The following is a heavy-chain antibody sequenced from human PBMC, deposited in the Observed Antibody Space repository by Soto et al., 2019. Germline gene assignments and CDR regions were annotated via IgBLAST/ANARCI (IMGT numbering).Heavy chain of an antibody. D-gene: IGHD3-10*01. CDR1: GRTLSSYS. J-gene: IGHJ5*02. CDR3: ASLWFGSYGEGINRFDR. Sequence: GAAGEVGCKASGRTLSSYSISWVRQAPGQGIEWMGGIIPIFGTANYAQKFQGRVTITADKSTITADMELSSLRSEDTAVYYCASLWFGSYGEGINRFDRWGQVTMFRVSS. V-gene: IGHV1-69*06. CDR2: IIPIFGTA.